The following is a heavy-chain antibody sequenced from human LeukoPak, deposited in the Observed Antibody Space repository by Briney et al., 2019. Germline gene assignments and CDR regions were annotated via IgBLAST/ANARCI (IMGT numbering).Heavy chain of an antibody. V-gene: IGHV4-39*07. CDR1: GGSISSSGSY. CDR2: VYYSGST. D-gene: IGHD5-12*01. Sequence: EPSETLSLTCTVSGGSISSSGSYWGWIRRPPGKGLEWIGSVYYSGSTYYNPSLKSRVTISVDMSKNQFSLKLSSVTAADTAVYYCASDHRPDIALDIWGQGTMVTVSS. J-gene: IGHJ3*02. CDR3: ASDHRPDIALDI.